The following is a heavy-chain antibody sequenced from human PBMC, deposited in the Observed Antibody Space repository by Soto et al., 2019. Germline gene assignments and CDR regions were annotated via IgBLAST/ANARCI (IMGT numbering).Heavy chain of an antibody. CDR1: GGSFSGYY. CDR3: ARDNPFYYGSGSSSYYYYMDV. D-gene: IGHD3-10*01. Sequence: QVQLQQWGAGLLKPSETLSLTCAVYGGSFSGYYWSWIRQPPGKGLEWIGEINHSGSTNYNPSLKSRVTISVDTSKNQFSLKLSSVTAADTAVYYCARDNPFYYGSGSSSYYYYMDVWGKGTTVTVSS. CDR2: INHSGST. V-gene: IGHV4-34*01. J-gene: IGHJ6*03.